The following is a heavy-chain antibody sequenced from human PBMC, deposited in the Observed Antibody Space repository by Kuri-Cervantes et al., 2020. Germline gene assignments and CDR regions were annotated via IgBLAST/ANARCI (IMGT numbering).Heavy chain of an antibody. J-gene: IGHJ6*02. CDR2: ISYDGSNK. CDR3: AKGEYGEPPYYYYGMDV. D-gene: IGHD4-17*01. V-gene: IGHV3-30*18. Sequence: GESLKISCAASGFTFSSYGMHLVRQAPGKGLEWVGVISYDGSNKYYADSVKGRFTISRDNSKNTLYLQMNSLRAEDTAVYYCAKGEYGEPPYYYYGMDVWGQGTTVTVSS. CDR1: GFTFSSYG.